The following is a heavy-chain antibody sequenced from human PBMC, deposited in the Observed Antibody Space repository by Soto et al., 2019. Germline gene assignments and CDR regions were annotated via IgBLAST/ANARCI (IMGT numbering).Heavy chain of an antibody. CDR3: ASLASGYSSYYYYYYMDV. CDR1: GGSISSSSYY. V-gene: IGHV4-39*01. Sequence: QLQLQESGPGLVKPSETLSLTCTVSGGSISSSSYYWGWIRQPPGKGLEWIGSIYYSGSTYYNPSPKSRVTISVDTSKNQFSLKLSSVTAADTAVYYCASLASGYSSYYYYYYMDVWGKGTTVTVSS. J-gene: IGHJ6*03. D-gene: IGHD5-12*01. CDR2: IYYSGST.